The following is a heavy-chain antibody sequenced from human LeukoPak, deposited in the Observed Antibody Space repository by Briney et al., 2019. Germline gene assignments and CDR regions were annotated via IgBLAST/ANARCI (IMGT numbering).Heavy chain of an antibody. CDR2: IYSGGST. CDR3: ARERHTYYDILTGWNDFDY. V-gene: IGHV3-66*01. CDR1: EFSVGSNY. J-gene: IGHJ4*02. D-gene: IGHD3-9*01. Sequence: GGSLRLSCAASEFSVGSNYMTWVRQAPGKGLEWVSLIYSGGSTYYADSVKGRFTISRDNSKNTLYLQMNSLRAEDTAVYYCARERHTYYDILTGWNDFDYWGQGTLVTVSS.